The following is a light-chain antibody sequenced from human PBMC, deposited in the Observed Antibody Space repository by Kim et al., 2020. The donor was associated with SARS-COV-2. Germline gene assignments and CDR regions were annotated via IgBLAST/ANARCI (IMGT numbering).Light chain of an antibody. CDR2: AAS. J-gene: IGKJ1*01. CDR3: QQSYSTPWT. Sequence: DIQMTQSPSSLSASVGDRVTITCRASQSISTYLNWYQQKPGKAPKLLICAASSLQSGVPSRFSGSGSGTHFTLTISSLQPEDFATYYCQQSYSTPWTFGQGTKVDIK. CDR1: QSISTY. V-gene: IGKV1-39*01.